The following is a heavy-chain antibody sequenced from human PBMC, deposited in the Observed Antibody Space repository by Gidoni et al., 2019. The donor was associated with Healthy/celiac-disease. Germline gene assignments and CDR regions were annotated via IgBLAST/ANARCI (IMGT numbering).Heavy chain of an antibody. CDR3: AREARARELYNLGY. CDR1: GYTFTSDA. J-gene: IGHJ4*02. CDR2: TNTNTGNP. V-gene: IGHV7-4-1*02. D-gene: IGHD3-10*01. Sequence: QVQLVQSGSELKTPGASVKVSCKASGYTFTSDAMNWVRQAPGQGLEWMGWTNTNTGNPTYAQGFTGRFVFTLDTSVSTAYLQISSLKAEDTAVYYCAREARARELYNLGYWGQGTLVTVSS.